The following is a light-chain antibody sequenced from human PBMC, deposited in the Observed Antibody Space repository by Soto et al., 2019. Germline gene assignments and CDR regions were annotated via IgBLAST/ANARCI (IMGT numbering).Light chain of an antibody. CDR3: QQYNNRPPIT. Sequence: ETVMTQSPATLSVSPGERATLSCRASQSVSSKLAWYQQKPGQAPRLLIYGASTRATGVPVRFSGSGSGTEFTLSISSLQSEDFAVYYCQQYNNRPPITFGQGTRLEIK. J-gene: IGKJ5*01. V-gene: IGKV3-15*01. CDR2: GAS. CDR1: QSVSSK.